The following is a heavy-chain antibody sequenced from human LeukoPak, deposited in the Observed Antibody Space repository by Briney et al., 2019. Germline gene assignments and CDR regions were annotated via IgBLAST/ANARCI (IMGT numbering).Heavy chain of an antibody. V-gene: IGHV7-4-1*02. CDR3: ASRPVVPAPLGMDV. CDR1: GYTFTSYA. J-gene: IGHJ6*02. CDR2: INTNTGNP. D-gene: IGHD2-2*01. Sequence: ASVKVSCKASGYTFTSYAMNWVRRAPGQGLEWMGWINTNTGNPTYAQGFTGRFVFSLDTSVSTAYLQISSLKAEDTAVYYCASRPVVPAPLGMDVWGQGTTVTVSS.